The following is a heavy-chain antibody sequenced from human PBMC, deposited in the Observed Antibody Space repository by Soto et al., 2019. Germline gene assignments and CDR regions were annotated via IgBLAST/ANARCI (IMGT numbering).Heavy chain of an antibody. CDR1: GYIFNNYA. J-gene: IGHJ5*02. V-gene: IGHV1-18*01. Sequence: QVQLVQSGAEVKKPGASVKVSCKASGYIFNNYAISWVRQAPGQGLEWMGWMNVYNGHTKYAQKVQGRLTMTTDTSTSTADRELRNLRSDDTAGEYCARDLSSGWFDHWGQGTLVTVSS. CDR2: MNVYNGHT. CDR3: ARDLSSGWFDH. D-gene: IGHD6-19*01.